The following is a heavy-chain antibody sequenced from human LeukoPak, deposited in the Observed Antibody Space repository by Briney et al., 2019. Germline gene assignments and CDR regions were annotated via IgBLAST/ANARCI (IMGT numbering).Heavy chain of an antibody. D-gene: IGHD2-2*01. CDR3: ARAPITSPFYFDY. CDR2: INWSGGST. V-gene: IGHV3-20*04. Sequence: VGSLILSCASSGFTFDDDAMHWVRQAPGNGLEWVSGINWSGGSTGYADPLRGRFTISRDNAKNSLYLQMDSLRAEDTALYYCARAPITSPFYFDYWGQGTLVTVSS. J-gene: IGHJ4*02. CDR1: GFTFDDDA.